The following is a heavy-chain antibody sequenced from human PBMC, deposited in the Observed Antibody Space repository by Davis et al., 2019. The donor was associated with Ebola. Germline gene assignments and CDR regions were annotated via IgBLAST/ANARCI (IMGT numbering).Heavy chain of an antibody. CDR1: GDSITSYS. D-gene: IGHD2-15*01. CDR2: MYDSGST. CDR3: ARLNVVGGWSNWFDP. Sequence: PGGSLRLSCSVSGDSITSYSWAWIRQPPGKGLECLGYMYDSGSTNYNPSLKSRVTMSVDPSENRVSLKLTSVTAADTAVYYCARLNVVGGWSNWFDPWGQGTLVIVSS. J-gene: IGHJ5*02. V-gene: IGHV4-59*12.